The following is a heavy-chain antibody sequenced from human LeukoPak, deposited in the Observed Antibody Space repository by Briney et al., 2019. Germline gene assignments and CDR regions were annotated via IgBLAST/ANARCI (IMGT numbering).Heavy chain of an antibody. J-gene: IGHJ4*02. D-gene: IGHD3-10*01. V-gene: IGHV1-8*02. CDR3: ARGRGVRGLLNWGDY. CDR2: INPNSGNT. CDR1: GFTFTGYY. Sequence: GASVKVSCKASGFTFTGYYMHWVRQAPGQGLEWMGWINPNSGNTGYAQKFQGRVTMTRNTSISTAYMELSSLRSEDTAVYYCARGRGVRGLLNWGDYWGQGTPVTVSS.